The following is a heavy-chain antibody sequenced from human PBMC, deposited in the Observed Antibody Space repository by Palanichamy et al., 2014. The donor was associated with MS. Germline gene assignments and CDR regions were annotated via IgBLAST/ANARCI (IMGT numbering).Heavy chain of an antibody. CDR2: IYTSGST. CDR3: ARDYGSGWYWWFDP. Sequence: QVQLQESGPGLVKPSQTLSLTCTVSGGSISSGSYYWSWIRQPAGKGLEWIGRIYTSGSTNYNPSLKSRVTISVDTSKNQFSLKLSSVTAADTAVYYCARDYGSGWYWWFDPWGQGTLVTVSS. J-gene: IGHJ5*02. D-gene: IGHD6-19*01. CDR1: GGSISSGSYY. V-gene: IGHV4-61*02.